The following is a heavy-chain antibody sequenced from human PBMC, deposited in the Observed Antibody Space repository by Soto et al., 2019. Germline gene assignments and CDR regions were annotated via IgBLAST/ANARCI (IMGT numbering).Heavy chain of an antibody. V-gene: IGHV5-10-1*03. J-gene: IGHJ4*02. D-gene: IGHD1-1*01. CDR1: GYRFINYW. CDR3: VRHGNGTPFYFDF. CDR2: IDPSDSYT. Sequence: EVQLVQSGAEVKKPGESLRLSCQGSGYRFINYWISWVRQMTGKGLEWVGRIDPSDSYTVYSPSCQGHVTISIDTAINTAFLEWRSLQAADTDMYYCVRHGNGTPFYFDFWGRGTLVPVSS.